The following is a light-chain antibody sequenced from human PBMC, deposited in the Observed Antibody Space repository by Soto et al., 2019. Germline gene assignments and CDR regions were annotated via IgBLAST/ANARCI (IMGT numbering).Light chain of an antibody. V-gene: IGLV4-69*01. CDR3: QTWGTGIVV. J-gene: IGLJ3*02. Sequence: QSVLTQSPSASASLGASVKLTCTLSSGHSSYAIAWHQQQPEKGPRYLMKLNSDGSHSKGGGIPDRFSGSSSGAERYLIISSLQSEDEADYYCQTWGTGIVVFGGGTKVTVL. CDR1: SGHSSYA. CDR2: LNSDGSH.